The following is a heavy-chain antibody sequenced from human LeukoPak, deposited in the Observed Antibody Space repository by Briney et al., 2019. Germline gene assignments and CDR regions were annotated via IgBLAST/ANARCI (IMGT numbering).Heavy chain of an antibody. V-gene: IGHV3-11*01. CDR2: INSDGSMT. Sequence: GGFLRLSCAASGLSFSDNYMGWLRQPPGKGLEWLSYINSDGSMTKYTASVQGRFTISRDNAKRSLFLQMNNLRANDTARYYCAKGSHGWTFDVWGQGSQVTVSS. J-gene: IGHJ4*02. CDR1: GLSFSDNY. D-gene: IGHD2-2*03. CDR3: AKGSHGWTFDV.